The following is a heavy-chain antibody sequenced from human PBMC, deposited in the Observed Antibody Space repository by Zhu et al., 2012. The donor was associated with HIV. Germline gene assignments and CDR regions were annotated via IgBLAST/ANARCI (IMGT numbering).Heavy chain of an antibody. CDR1: GGSISSHY. D-gene: IGHD2-2*02. J-gene: IGHJ4*02. CDR3: ARLLVPAAISSVSFDY. V-gene: IGHV4-59*11. Sequence: QVRLQESGPGLVKPSETLSLTCTVSGGSISSHYWSWIRQPPGKRLEWIGYIYYSGSTNYNPSLKSRPTISVDTSKNQFSPKLTSVTAADTAVYYCARLLVPAAISSVSFDYVGPGNPGHRL. CDR2: IYYSGST.